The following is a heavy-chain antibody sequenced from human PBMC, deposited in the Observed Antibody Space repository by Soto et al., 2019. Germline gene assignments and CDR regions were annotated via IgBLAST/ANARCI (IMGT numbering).Heavy chain of an antibody. V-gene: IGHV3-33*01. CDR1: GFTFSGYG. Sequence: QPGGSLRLSCAASGFTFSGYGMHWVRQAPGKGLEWVAVIWYDGSNKYYADSVKGRFTISRDNSKNTLYLQMNSLRAEDTAVYYCARAYSGYDSPFGYWGQGTLVTVSS. CDR2: IWYDGSNK. J-gene: IGHJ4*02. D-gene: IGHD5-12*01. CDR3: ARAYSGYDSPFGY.